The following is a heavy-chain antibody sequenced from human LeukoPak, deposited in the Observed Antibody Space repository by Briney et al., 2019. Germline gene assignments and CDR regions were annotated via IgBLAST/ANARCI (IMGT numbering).Heavy chain of an antibody. Sequence: GGSLRLSCAASGFTFSSYVMNWVRQAPGKGLEWVSSIRGSGDSTYYADSVKGRFIISRDNSKNTLYLQVSSLRVEDTAIYYCAKDGISGWYGNHFDFWGQGTLVTGSS. CDR3: AKDGISGWYGNHFDF. J-gene: IGHJ4*02. CDR1: GFTFSSYV. CDR2: IRGSGDST. D-gene: IGHD6-19*01. V-gene: IGHV3-23*01.